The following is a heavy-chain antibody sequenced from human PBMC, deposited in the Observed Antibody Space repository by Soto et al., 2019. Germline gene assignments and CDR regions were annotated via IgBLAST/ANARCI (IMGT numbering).Heavy chain of an antibody. J-gene: IGHJ4*02. CDR1: GFTFNDFP. CDR3: ARDMRHDYASGRLDY. D-gene: IGHD3-10*01. CDR2: ISYDGNDK. V-gene: IGHV3-30-3*01. Sequence: PGGSLRLSCVASGFTFNDFPLHWVRQPPGKGLEWVAVISYDGNDKSYSDSVKGRFTISRDNSKSTVYLQMSSLRDDDMAVYHCARDMRHDYASGRLDYLGQGTLVTVSS.